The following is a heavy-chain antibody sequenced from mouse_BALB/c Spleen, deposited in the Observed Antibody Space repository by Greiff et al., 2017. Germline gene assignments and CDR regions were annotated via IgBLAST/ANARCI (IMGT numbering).Heavy chain of an antibody. CDR1: GFTFSSYA. Sequence: EVQVVESGGGLVKPGGSLKLSCAASGFTFSSYAMSWVRQTPEKRLEWVASISSGGSTYYPDSVKGRFTISRDNARNILYLQMSSLRSEDTAMYYCAREGTTALAYWGQGTLVTVSA. CDR3: AREGTTALAY. V-gene: IGHV5-6-5*01. CDR2: ISSGGST. D-gene: IGHD1-2*01. J-gene: IGHJ3*01.